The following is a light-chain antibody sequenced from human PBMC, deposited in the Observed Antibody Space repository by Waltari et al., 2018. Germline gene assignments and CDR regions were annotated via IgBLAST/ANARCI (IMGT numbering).Light chain of an antibody. Sequence: QSVLTQPPSVSAAPGQKVTISCSGSSSNIGNHYVSWYQQLPGTAPKLLIYQNNKRPSGIPDRFSGSKSGTSPTLGITGLQTGDEADYYCGTWDSSLSPGGVFGGGTKLTVL. CDR1: SSNIGNHY. CDR2: QNN. J-gene: IGLJ3*02. CDR3: GTWDSSLSPGGV. V-gene: IGLV1-51*02.